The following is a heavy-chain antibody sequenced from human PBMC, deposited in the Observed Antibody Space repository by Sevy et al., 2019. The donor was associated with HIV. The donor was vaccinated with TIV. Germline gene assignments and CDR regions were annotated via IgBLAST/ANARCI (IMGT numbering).Heavy chain of an antibody. CDR2: IKSKTEGATR. J-gene: IGHJ4*02. Sequence: GGSLRLSCAASGFTFSNAWMSWVRQAPGKGLEWVRRIKSKTEGATRDFAAPVKGRLLISRDDSRNTVYLQMNSLKTEDTAVYYCTAGVGASDFDYWGQGTLVTVSS. D-gene: IGHD1-26*01. V-gene: IGHV3-15*01. CDR1: GFTFSNAW. CDR3: TAGVGASDFDY.